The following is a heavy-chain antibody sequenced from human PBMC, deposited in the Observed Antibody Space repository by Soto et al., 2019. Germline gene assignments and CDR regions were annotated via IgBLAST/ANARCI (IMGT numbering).Heavy chain of an antibody. Sequence: QVQLQQSGPGLVKPSQTLSLTCAISGDSVFTDGVAWNWIRQSPSRGLEWLGRTWYTSGWNSDYPLSVKRPITVTPDTSKPQFSLQLSSVTPEDTAVYYCARGRNSAFDFWGQGTLVTVSS. J-gene: IGHJ4*02. D-gene: IGHD6-13*01. CDR3: ARGRNSAFDF. V-gene: IGHV6-1*01. CDR2: TWYTSGWNS. CDR1: GDSVFTDGVA.